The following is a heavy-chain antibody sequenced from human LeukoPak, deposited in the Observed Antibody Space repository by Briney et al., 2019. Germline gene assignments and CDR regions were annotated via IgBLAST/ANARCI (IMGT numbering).Heavy chain of an antibody. CDR1: GFPVSNKY. CDR3: AKLDVLPYFDS. Sequence: PGGSLSLSCAASGFPVSNKYMTWVRQAPGKGLEWVSLIYSDGRTYYADSVQGGCTISRDGSKNTLYLQMNSLRVEDTAVYYCAKLDVLPYFDSWGQGTLVTVSS. CDR2: IYSDGRT. D-gene: IGHD3/OR15-3a*01. V-gene: IGHV3-53*01. J-gene: IGHJ4*02.